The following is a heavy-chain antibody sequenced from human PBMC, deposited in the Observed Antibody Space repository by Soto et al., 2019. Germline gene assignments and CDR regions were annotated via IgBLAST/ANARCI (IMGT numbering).Heavy chain of an antibody. CDR3: AIQSYYYDSSGYLGLDY. CDR1: GNTFTSYG. V-gene: IGHV1-18*01. D-gene: IGHD3-22*01. J-gene: IGHJ4*02. CDR2: ISAYDGNT. Sequence: SVKVSCKASGNTFTSYGISWVRQAPGQGLEWMGWISAYDGNTKYEPKLQGRITMTTDSSTSTAYMELRSLRSDDTAVYYCAIQSYYYDSSGYLGLDYWGQGTLVTVSS.